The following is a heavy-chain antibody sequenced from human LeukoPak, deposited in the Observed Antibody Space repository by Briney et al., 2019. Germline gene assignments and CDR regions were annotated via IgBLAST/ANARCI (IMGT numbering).Heavy chain of an antibody. V-gene: IGHV3-21*01. CDR1: GLTLSSYR. D-gene: IGHD5-12*01. CDR3: ARGDPGGYATYGMDV. CDR2: IRSSSRQI. J-gene: IGHJ6*02. Sequence: GECLRLACAASGLTLSSYRIGWVRQAPGRVLEWDASIRSSSRQIKYADSERDRFTISRDNGKNSLYLQMNSLRAEDTAVYYCARGDPGGYATYGMDVWGQGTTVTVSS.